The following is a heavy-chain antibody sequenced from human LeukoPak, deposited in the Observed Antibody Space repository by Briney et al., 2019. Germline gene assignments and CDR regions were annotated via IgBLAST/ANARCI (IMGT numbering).Heavy chain of an antibody. D-gene: IGHD2/OR15-2a*01. V-gene: IGHV1-2*02. J-gene: IGHJ4*02. Sequence: GASVKVSCKSSGFTFTDYYIHWVRQAPGQGLEWMGYIGPHSSATSSPQEFQGRVTMTRDTSMSTPYMELTRLTSDDTAVYYCAREGNGLLSKDFDYWGQGTLVTVSS. CDR2: IGPHSSAT. CDR3: AREGNGLLSKDFDY. CDR1: GFTFTDYY.